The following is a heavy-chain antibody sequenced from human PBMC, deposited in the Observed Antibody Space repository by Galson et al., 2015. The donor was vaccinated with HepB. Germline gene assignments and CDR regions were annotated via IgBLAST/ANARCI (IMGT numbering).Heavy chain of an antibody. J-gene: IGHJ6*02. CDR3: ARDGNNYYGMDV. Sequence: SLRLSCAASGFTFRSYDMNWVRQAPGEGLEWVSYISSSSGTIYYADSVKGRFAISRDNVKNSMYLQMNSLRAEVTAVYYCARDGNNYYGMDVWGQGTTVTVSS. V-gene: IGHV3-48*03. CDR1: GFTFRSYD. CDR2: ISSSSGTI. D-gene: IGHD1-26*01.